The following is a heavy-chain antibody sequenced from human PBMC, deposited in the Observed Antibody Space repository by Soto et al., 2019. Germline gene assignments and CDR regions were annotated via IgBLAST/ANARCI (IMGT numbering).Heavy chain of an antibody. D-gene: IGHD2-15*01. V-gene: IGHV1-18*01. Sequence: ASVKVSCKASGYTFTNYGISWVRQAPGQGLGWMGWINTYNGNTNYAQRLQGRVSMTTDTFTSTAYVEVRSLRSDDTAVYYCARVQEKWSKFFDFWGQGSLVTVSS. CDR1: GYTFTNYG. J-gene: IGHJ4*02. CDR2: INTYNGNT. CDR3: ARVQEKWSKFFDF.